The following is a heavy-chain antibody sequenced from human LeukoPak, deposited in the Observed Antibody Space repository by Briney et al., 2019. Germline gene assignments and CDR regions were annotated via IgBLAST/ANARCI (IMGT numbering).Heavy chain of an antibody. Sequence: SGGSLRLSCAASGFTFSSYSMNWVRQAPGKGLEWVSSISSSSSYIYYADSVKGRFTISRDNAKNSLYLQMNSLRAEDTAVYYCARDNGKGASIAARPSAFDIWGQGTMVTVSS. D-gene: IGHD6-6*01. CDR1: GFTFSSYS. V-gene: IGHV3-21*01. CDR2: ISSSSSYI. J-gene: IGHJ3*02. CDR3: ARDNGKGASIAARPSAFDI.